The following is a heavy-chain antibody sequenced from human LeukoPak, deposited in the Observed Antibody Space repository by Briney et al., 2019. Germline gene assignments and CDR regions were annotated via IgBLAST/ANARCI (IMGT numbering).Heavy chain of an antibody. D-gene: IGHD1-26*01. V-gene: IGHV1-69*13. CDR3: ARDPYSGSYFIYPWAAFDI. Sequence: GASVKVSCKASGGTFSSYAISWVRQAPGQGLEWMGGIIPTFGTANYAQKFQGRVTITADESTSTAYMELSSLRSEDTAVYYCARDPYSGSYFIYPWAAFDIWGQGTMVTVSS. CDR2: IIPTFGTA. CDR1: GGTFSSYA. J-gene: IGHJ3*02.